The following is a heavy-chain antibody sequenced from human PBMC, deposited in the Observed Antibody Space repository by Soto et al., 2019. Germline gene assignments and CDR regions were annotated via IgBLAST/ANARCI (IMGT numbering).Heavy chain of an antibody. J-gene: IGHJ1*01. V-gene: IGHV3-64*01. CDR1: GFTFSSYA. CDR3: ARELDGDYGGFRYFQH. Sequence: EVQLVESGGGLVQPGGSLRLSCAASGFTFSSYAMHWVRQAPGKGLEYVSAISSNGGSTYYANSVKGRFTISRDNSKNTLYLQMGSLRAEDMAVYYCARELDGDYGGFRYFQHWGQGTLVTVSS. CDR2: ISSNGGST. D-gene: IGHD4-17*01.